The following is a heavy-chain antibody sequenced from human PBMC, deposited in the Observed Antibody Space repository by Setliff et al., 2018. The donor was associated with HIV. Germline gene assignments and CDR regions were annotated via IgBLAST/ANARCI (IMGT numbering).Heavy chain of an antibody. CDR2: IYTSGST. Sequence: SETLSLTCTVSGDSISTYCWIWIRQPPGKGLEWIGNIYTSGSTNYNPSLKSRVTISRDTSENQFSLRLSSVTAADTAVYYCARGSYTVRIDYWGQGTRVTVSS. D-gene: IGHD3-10*01. CDR3: ARGSYTVRIDY. CDR1: GDSISTYC. V-gene: IGHV4-4*09. J-gene: IGHJ4*02.